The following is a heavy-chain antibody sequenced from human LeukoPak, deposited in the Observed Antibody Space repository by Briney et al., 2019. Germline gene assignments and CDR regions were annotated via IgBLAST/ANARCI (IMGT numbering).Heavy chain of an antibody. J-gene: IGHJ4*02. D-gene: IGHD6-19*01. CDR1: GGSISSSSYY. CDR2: IYYSGST. CDR3: ARAGYSSGWSLFDY. Sequence: SETLSLTCTVSGGSISSSSYYWGWIRQPPGKGLEWIGSIYYSGSTYYNPSLKSRVTISVDTSKNQFSLKLSSVTAADTAVYYCARAGYSSGWSLFDYWGQGTLVTVSS. V-gene: IGHV4-39*07.